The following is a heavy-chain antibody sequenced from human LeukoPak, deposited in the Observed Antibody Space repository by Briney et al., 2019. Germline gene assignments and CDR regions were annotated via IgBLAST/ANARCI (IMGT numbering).Heavy chain of an antibody. V-gene: IGHV3-66*01. CDR1: GFTVSSNY. J-gene: IGHJ4*02. CDR3: ARDEGYYGSGSYSGY. D-gene: IGHD3-10*01. CDR2: IYSGGST. Sequence: PGGSLRLSCAASGFTVSSNYMSWVRQAPGKGLGWVSVIYSGGSTYYADSVKGRFTISRDNSKNTLYLQMNSLRAEDTAVYYCARDEGYYGSGSYSGYWGQGTLVTVSS.